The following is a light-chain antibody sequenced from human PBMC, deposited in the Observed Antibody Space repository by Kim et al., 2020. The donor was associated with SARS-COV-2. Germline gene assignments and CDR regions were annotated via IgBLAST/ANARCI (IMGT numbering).Light chain of an antibody. CDR2: KAY. CDR1: QIISNW. Sequence: SASVGDRVTITCRASQIISNWLAWYQQKPGKAPKLLIYKAYNLQCGVPSRFSGSGSGTAFTLTIRSLQPDDFATYYCQQYDTFPVTFGQGTKLEI. CDR3: QQYDTFPVT. J-gene: IGKJ2*01. V-gene: IGKV1-5*03.